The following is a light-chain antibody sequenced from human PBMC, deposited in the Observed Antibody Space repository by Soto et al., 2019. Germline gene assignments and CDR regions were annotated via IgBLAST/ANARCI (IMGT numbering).Light chain of an antibody. CDR3: QQYCSSPRT. CDR1: QSVSSSY. J-gene: IGKJ1*01. CDR2: VAS. Sequence: EIVLTQSPGTLSLSPGERATLSCRASQSVSSSYLAWYQQKPGQAPRLLIYVASSRATGIPDRFSGSGSGTDFNLTISRLEPEDFAVYYCQQYCSSPRTFGQGTKVEIK. V-gene: IGKV3-20*01.